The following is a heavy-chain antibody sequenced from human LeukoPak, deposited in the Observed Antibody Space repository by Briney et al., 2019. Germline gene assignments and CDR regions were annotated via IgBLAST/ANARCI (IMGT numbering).Heavy chain of an antibody. CDR1: GYSFTNYW. Sequence: GESLKISCKGSGYSFTNYWIGWVRQMPGKGLEWVGIIYPGDSNTRYSPSFQGQVTISADKSISTAYLQWSSLKASDTAIYYCARDKYCNSASCYFDYWGQGTLVTVSS. J-gene: IGHJ4*02. CDR3: ARDKYCNSASCYFDY. V-gene: IGHV5-51*01. D-gene: IGHD2-2*01. CDR2: IYPGDSNT.